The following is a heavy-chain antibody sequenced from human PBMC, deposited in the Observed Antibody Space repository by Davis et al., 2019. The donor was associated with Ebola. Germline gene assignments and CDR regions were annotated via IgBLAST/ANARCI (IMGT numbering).Heavy chain of an antibody. CDR3: ARGVTMVRGVTDFDY. CDR2: INPNSGGT. V-gene: IGHV1-2*06. Sequence: GESLKISCAASGYTFTSYYMHWVRQAPGQGLEWMGRINPNSGGTNYAQKFQGRVTMTRDTSISTAYMELSRLRSDDTAVYYCARGVTMVRGVTDFDYWGQGTLVTVSS. J-gene: IGHJ4*02. CDR1: GYTFTSYY. D-gene: IGHD3-10*01.